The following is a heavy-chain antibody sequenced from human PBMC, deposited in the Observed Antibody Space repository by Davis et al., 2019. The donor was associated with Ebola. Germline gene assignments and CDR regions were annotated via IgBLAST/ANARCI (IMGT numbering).Heavy chain of an antibody. V-gene: IGHV4-30-4*01. CDR3: ARVLGITVTSKAYFDS. D-gene: IGHD6-19*01. J-gene: IGHJ4*02. CDR1: GGSISNGDYY. Sequence: LRLSSTVSGGSISNGDYYWTWIRQPPGKGLEWIGYIHFSWSTYYKSSLKSRLSMSIDTSKGQFSLRLSSVTAADTAVYFCARVLGITVTSKAYFDSWGRGTLVTVSS. CDR2: IHFSWST.